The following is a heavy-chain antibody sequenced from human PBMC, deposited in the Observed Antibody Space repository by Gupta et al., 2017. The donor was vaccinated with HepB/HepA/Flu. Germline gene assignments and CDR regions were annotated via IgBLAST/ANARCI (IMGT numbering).Heavy chain of an antibody. J-gene: IGHJ6*03. CDR2: INWNGGST. Sequence: EVQLVESGGVVVRPGGSLRLSCAASGFTFDDYGLSWVRQAPGKGLEWVSGINWNGGSTGYADSVKGRFTISRDNAKNSLYLQMNSLRAEDTALYYCASGPFRYYYYYMDVWGKGTTVTVSS. CDR3: ASGPFRYYYYYMDV. D-gene: IGHD2/OR15-2a*01. CDR1: GFTFDDYG. V-gene: IGHV3-20*04.